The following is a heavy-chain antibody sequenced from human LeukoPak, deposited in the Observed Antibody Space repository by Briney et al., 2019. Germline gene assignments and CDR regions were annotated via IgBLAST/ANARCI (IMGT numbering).Heavy chain of an antibody. CDR3: ARELGITIFGVVIDY. D-gene: IGHD3-3*01. CDR2: IYTSGST. V-gene: IGHV4-4*07. Sequence: PSETLSLTCTVSGGSISSYYWSWIRQPAGKGLKWIGRIYTSGSTNYNPSLKSRVTMSVDTSKNQFSLKLSSVTAADTAVYYCARELGITIFGVVIDYWGQGTLVTVSS. J-gene: IGHJ4*02. CDR1: GGSISSYY.